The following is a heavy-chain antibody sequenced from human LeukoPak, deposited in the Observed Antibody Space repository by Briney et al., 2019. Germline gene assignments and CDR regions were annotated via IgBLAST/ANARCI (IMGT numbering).Heavy chain of an antibody. D-gene: IGHD6-19*01. J-gene: IGHJ4*02. CDR1: GFTFSDCN. CDR3: GRGSQWANGVTDF. Sequence: TAGGSLRLSCAASGFTFSDCNMNWVRQAPGKGLEWVSSITSTGTDTYYADSVRGRFTISRDNAKNSLYLQMISLRAEDTAVYYCGRGSQWANGVTDFWGQGTLVTVSS. CDR2: ITSTGTDT. V-gene: IGHV3-21*01.